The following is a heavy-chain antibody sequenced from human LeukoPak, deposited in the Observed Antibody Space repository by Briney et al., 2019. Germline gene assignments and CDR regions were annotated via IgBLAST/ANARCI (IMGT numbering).Heavy chain of an antibody. J-gene: IGHJ1*01. V-gene: IGHV4-34*01. Sequence: NPSETLSLTCAVYGGSFSGYYWSWIRQPPGKGLEWIGEINHSGSTNYNPSLKSRVTISVDTSKNQLSLKLSSVTAADTAVYYCARGSSSSAGVQHWGQGTLVTVSS. CDR1: GGSFSGYY. CDR2: INHSGST. CDR3: ARGSSSSAGVQH. D-gene: IGHD6-6*01.